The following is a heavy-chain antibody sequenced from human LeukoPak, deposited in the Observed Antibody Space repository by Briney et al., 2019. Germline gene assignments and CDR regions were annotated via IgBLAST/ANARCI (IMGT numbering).Heavy chain of an antibody. CDR1: GASTSHFY. CDR3: ARSAEWLRNAFDI. CDR2: MHNSGSS. V-gene: IGHV4-59*01. D-gene: IGHD5-12*01. Sequence: SETLSLSCTVSGASTSHFYWNWIRQPPGKGLEWIGYMHNSGSSKHNPSLKSRLTISIDTSKNQFSLQLASVTAAATAIYYCARSAEWLRNAFDIWGQGTMVSVSS. J-gene: IGHJ3*02.